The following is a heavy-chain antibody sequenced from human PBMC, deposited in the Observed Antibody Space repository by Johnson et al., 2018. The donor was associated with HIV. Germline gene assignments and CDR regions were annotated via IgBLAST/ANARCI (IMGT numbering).Heavy chain of an antibody. CDR3: ARDRFGSGRPNAFDM. Sequence: SLSDYAIHWVRLAPVKGLEWVGVMSYDGSKENYAASVKGRFTISRDNSKNTVYLQMNTLRPEDTAVYYCARDRFGSGRPNAFDMWGQGTMVTVSS. CDR2: MSYDGSKE. D-gene: IGHD3-10*01. V-gene: IGHV3-30-3*01. J-gene: IGHJ3*02. CDR1: SLSDYA.